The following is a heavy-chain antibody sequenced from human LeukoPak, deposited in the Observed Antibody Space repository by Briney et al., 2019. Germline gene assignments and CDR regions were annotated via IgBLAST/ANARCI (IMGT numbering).Heavy chain of an antibody. Sequence: ASVKVSCKASGYTFTGYYMHWVRQAPGQGLEWMGRINPNSGGTNYAQKFQGRVTMTRDTSISTAYMELSRLRSDDTAVYYCARAPSSSWSNYNYFDHWGQGTLVTVSS. CDR3: ARAPSSSWSNYNYFDH. V-gene: IGHV1-2*06. CDR1: GYTFTGYY. J-gene: IGHJ4*02. CDR2: INPNSGGT. D-gene: IGHD6-13*01.